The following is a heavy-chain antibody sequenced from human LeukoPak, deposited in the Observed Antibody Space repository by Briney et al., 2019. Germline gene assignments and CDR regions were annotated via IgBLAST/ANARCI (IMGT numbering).Heavy chain of an antibody. CDR1: GFTFSSYS. V-gene: IGHV3-21*01. Sequence: GGSLRLSCAASGFTFSSYSMNWVRQAPGKGLEWVSSISSSSSYIYYADSVKGRFTISRDNAKDSLYLQMNSLRAEDTAVYYCASLVGKFSTEAFDIWGQGTMVTVSS. CDR2: ISSSSSYI. CDR3: ASLVGKFSTEAFDI. J-gene: IGHJ3*02. D-gene: IGHD1-26*01.